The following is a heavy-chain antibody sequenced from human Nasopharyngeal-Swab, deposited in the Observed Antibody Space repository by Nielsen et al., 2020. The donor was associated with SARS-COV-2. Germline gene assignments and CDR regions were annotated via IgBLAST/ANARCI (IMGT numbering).Heavy chain of an antibody. J-gene: IGHJ4*02. D-gene: IGHD1-26*01. CDR2: INTDGSRT. Sequence: GGSLRLSCAASGFTFSSYWMHWVRQAPGKGLVWVSRINTDGSRTYYADSVKGRFTTSRDNAKNTLYLQMSSLSAEDTAVYYCARVIVGGTYAFAYWGQGTLVTVSS. V-gene: IGHV3-74*01. CDR3: ARVIVGGTYAFAY. CDR1: GFTFSSYW.